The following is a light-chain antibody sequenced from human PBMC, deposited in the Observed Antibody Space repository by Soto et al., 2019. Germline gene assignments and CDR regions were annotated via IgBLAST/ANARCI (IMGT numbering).Light chain of an antibody. Sequence: EIVLTQSPATLSLSPGERATLSCRASQSVKTFLLWYQHRPGQAPRVLIYDASHRATGIPARFRGSGSGTDFTLTISSLEPEDAGIYYCHQLSHWPPITFGQGTRLEV. J-gene: IGKJ5*01. CDR1: QSVKTF. V-gene: IGKV3-11*01. CDR3: HQLSHWPPIT. CDR2: DAS.